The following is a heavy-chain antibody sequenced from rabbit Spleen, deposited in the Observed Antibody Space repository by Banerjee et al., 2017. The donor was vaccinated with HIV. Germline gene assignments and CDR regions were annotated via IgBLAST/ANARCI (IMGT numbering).Heavy chain of an antibody. CDR3: ARDSAGREDFNL. CDR1: GFSFSDRDV. Sequence: QEDLEESGGGLVKPEGSLTLTCKASGFSFSDRDVMCWVRQAPGKGLEWIACINAATGKPVYATWAKGRLTISKTSSTTVTLQMTSVTAADMATYFCARDSAGREDFNLWGQGTLVTVS. D-gene: IGHD4-2*01. J-gene: IGHJ4*01. V-gene: IGHV1S45*01. CDR2: INAATGKP.